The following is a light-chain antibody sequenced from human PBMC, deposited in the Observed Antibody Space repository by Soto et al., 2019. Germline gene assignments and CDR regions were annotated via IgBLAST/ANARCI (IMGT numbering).Light chain of an antibody. Sequence: EIVLTQSPATLSLSPGERATLSCRASQSVSTYLAWYQQKPGQAPRRLIYDASNRATGVPARFSGSGSGTDFTLTISSLEPEDFAIYYCQQRYNWPPITFGQGTKVDIK. J-gene: IGKJ1*01. CDR3: QQRYNWPPIT. CDR2: DAS. V-gene: IGKV3-11*01. CDR1: QSVSTY.